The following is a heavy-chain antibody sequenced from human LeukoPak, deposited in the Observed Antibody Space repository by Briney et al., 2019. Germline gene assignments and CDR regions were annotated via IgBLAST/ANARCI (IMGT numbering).Heavy chain of an antibody. D-gene: IGHD3-16*01. CDR3: ARLGVHRYYFDY. J-gene: IGHJ4*02. Sequence: GGSLRLSCAASGFTFSTYGMLWVRQAPGKGLEWVAVIWHDGSNKYYADSVKGRFTISRDNSKNTLYLQMTSLRAEDTAMYYCARLGVHRYYFDYWGQGTLVIVSS. CDR2: IWHDGSNK. V-gene: IGHV3-33*01. CDR1: GFTFSTYG.